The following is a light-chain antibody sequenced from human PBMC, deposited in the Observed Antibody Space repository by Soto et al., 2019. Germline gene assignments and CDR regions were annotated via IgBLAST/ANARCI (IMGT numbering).Light chain of an antibody. CDR2: GAS. Sequence: EIVLTPSPGTRSVSPGERATLSGMASQSVSSSYLAWYQQKPGQAPRLLIYGASSRATGIPDRFSGSGSGTDFTLPISRLEPEDFAVYYCQQYGSSRTFGQGTKV. CDR3: QQYGSSRT. J-gene: IGKJ1*01. CDR1: QSVSSSY. V-gene: IGKV3-20*01.